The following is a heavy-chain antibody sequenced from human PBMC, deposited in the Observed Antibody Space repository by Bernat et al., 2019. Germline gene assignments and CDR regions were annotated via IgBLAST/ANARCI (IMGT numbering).Heavy chain of an antibody. J-gene: IGHJ4*02. Sequence: QVQLVESGGGVVQPGRSLRLSCAASGFTFSSYGMHWVRQAPGKGLEGVAVISYDGSNKYYADSVKGRFTNSRDNSKNTLYLQMNSLRAEDTAVYYCAKTRGPYDSSGYYYGGGFDYWGQGTLVTVSS. CDR3: AKTRGPYDSSGYYYGGGFDY. CDR1: GFTFSSYG. CDR2: ISYDGSNK. D-gene: IGHD3-22*01. V-gene: IGHV3-30*18.